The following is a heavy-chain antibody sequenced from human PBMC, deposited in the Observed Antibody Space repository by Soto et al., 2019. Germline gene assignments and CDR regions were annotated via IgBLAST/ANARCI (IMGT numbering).Heavy chain of an antibody. CDR2: ISGSGGTT. CDR1: GFTFSSYA. Sequence: GGSLRLSCAASGFTFSSYAMSWVRQAPGKGLEWVSAISGSGGTTYYADSVKGRFTISRDNSKNTMYLQMSSLRAEDTAVYYCAKKVPGSNPLDSWGQGALVTVSS. J-gene: IGHJ4*02. V-gene: IGHV3-23*01. CDR3: AKKVPGSNPLDS. D-gene: IGHD1-1*01.